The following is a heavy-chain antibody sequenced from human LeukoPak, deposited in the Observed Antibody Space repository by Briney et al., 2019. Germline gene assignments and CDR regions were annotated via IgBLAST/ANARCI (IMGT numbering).Heavy chain of an antibody. Sequence: SETLSLTCTVSGGSISSGDYYWSWIRQPPGKGLEWIGYIYYSGSTYYNPSLKSRVTISVDTSKNQFSLKLSSVTAADTAVYYCARGYDSSGNLDYWGQGTLVTVSS. CDR2: IYYSGST. J-gene: IGHJ4*02. V-gene: IGHV4-30-4*01. CDR3: ARGYDSSGNLDY. D-gene: IGHD3-22*01. CDR1: GGSISSGDYY.